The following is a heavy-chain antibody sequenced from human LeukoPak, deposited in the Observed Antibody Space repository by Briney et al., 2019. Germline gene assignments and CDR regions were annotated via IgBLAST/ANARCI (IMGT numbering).Heavy chain of an antibody. CDR1: GGSISSYY. CDR2: IFTSGST. CDR3: ARGAASSHAFDI. D-gene: IGHD6-19*01. J-gene: IGHJ3*02. V-gene: IGHV4-4*07. Sequence: PSGTLSLTCTVSGGSISSYYWSCIWQPAGEGLGCIGRIFTSGSTNYNPSLKSRVTMSVDTSKNQFSLKLSSVTAADTAVYYCARGAASSHAFDIWGQGTMVTVSS.